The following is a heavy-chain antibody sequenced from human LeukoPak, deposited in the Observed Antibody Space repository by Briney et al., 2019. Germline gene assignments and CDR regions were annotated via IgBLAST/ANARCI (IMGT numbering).Heavy chain of an antibody. CDR1: GGSISSSSYS. CDR2: IYYSGST. CDR3: ARLIQIMVRGVYWFDP. V-gene: IGHV4-39*01. J-gene: IGHJ5*02. Sequence: SETLSLTCTVSGGSISSSSYSWGWIRQPPGKGLEWIGSIYYSGSTYYNPSLKSRVTISVDTSKNQFSLKLSSVTAADTAVYYCARLIQIMVRGVYWFDPWGQGTLVTVSS. D-gene: IGHD3-10*01.